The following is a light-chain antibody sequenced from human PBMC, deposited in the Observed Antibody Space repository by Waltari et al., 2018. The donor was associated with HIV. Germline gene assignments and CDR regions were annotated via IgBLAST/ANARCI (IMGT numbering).Light chain of an antibody. V-gene: IGKV4-1*01. Sequence: DIEMTQSPDSLAVSLGERATINCKYSQSVLWSSNNKNYLAWYQQKPGQPPRLLIYWASTRESGVPDRFSGSGSGTDFTLTISSLQTEDVAVYFCQQFYDTPLTFGGGTKVDI. CDR2: WAS. J-gene: IGKJ4*01. CDR3: QQFYDTPLT. CDR1: QSVLWSSNNKNY.